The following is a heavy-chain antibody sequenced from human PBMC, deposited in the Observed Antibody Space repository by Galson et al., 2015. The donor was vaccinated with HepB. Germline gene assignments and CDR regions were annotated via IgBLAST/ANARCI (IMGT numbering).Heavy chain of an antibody. J-gene: IGHJ3*01. Sequence: PALVKPTQTLTLTCSFSGFSLNTNKMSVSWIRQPPGKALEWLARVDWDDDKYYRTSLKTRLTISQDSSQNQGVLTMTNMDHVDTAMYYCARAIAGADTRGFDLWGQGTMVVVSS. CDR2: VDWDDDK. CDR1: GFSLNTNKMS. V-gene: IGHV2-70*11. CDR3: ARAIAGADTRGFDL. D-gene: IGHD1-26*01.